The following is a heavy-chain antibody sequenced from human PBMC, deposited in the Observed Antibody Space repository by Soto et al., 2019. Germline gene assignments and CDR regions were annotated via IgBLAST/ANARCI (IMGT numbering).Heavy chain of an antibody. V-gene: IGHV1-69*13. CDR1: VGNVISYD. CDR2: IIPIFGTA. Sequence: ASVKVPCRTTVGNVISYDISWGRLTTGQRLEWMGGIIPIFGTANYAQKFQGRVTITADESTSTAYMELSSLRSEDTAVYFCARDCAFGISVGCENYWCQGTPVTVS. D-gene: IGHD6-19*01. CDR3: ARDCAFGISVGCENY. J-gene: IGHJ4*02.